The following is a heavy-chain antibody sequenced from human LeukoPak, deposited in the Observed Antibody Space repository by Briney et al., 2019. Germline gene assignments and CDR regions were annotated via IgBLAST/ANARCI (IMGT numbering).Heavy chain of an antibody. CDR1: GGSFSGYY. D-gene: IGHD6-13*01. V-gene: IGHV4-34*01. Sequence: SETLSLTCAVYGGSFSGYYWSWIRQPPGKGLEWIGEINHSGSTNYNPSLKSRVTISVDTSKNQFSLKLSSVTAADTAVYYCARDLSSSWYGGLDNWGQGTLVTVSS. CDR2: INHSGST. J-gene: IGHJ4*02. CDR3: ARDLSSSWYGGLDN.